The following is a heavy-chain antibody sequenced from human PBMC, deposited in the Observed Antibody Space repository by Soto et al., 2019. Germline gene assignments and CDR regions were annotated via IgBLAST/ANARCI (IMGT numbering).Heavy chain of an antibody. V-gene: IGHV3-48*02. CDR2: ISSSSITI. J-gene: IGHJ6*02. CDR1: GFTFSSYS. D-gene: IGHD2-2*01. Sequence: GGSLRLSCAASGFTFSSYSMNWVRRAPGKGREWVSYISSSSITIYYADSVKGRFTISRDNAKNSLYLQMNSLRDEDTAVYYCARDFGDIVVVPAADSEGYYYYGMDVWGQGTTVTVSS. CDR3: ARDFGDIVVVPAADSEGYYYYGMDV.